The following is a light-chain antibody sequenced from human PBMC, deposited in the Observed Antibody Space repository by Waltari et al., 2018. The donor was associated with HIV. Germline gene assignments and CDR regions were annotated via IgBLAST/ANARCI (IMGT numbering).Light chain of an antibody. V-gene: IGLV2-23*02. CDR2: DVS. Sequence: QSPFSQPASVSGNLGHSVTNPCTGSNIDVGNYNLLAWYQQHPCKAPKLLIYDVSKRPSGVSSRFSGSKSGYWASLTISGLLTEDESYYYCLTYVSDSGTWKFGGGTYLTV. CDR1: NIDVGNYNL. CDR3: LTYVSDSGTWK. J-gene: IGLJ3*02.